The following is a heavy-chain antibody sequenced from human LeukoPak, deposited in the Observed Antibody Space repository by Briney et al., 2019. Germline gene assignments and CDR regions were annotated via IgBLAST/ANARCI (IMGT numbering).Heavy chain of an antibody. D-gene: IGHD3-10*01. V-gene: IGHV4-34*01. Sequence: SETLSLTCAVYGGSFSGYYWSWIRQPPGKGLEWIAIIYHSGLTYFNPSLKSRVTISVDTSKNQFFLYLTSVTAADTAVYYCASNLYGSGNYFAYWGQGTLVTVS. J-gene: IGHJ4*02. CDR2: IYHSGLT. CDR3: ASNLYGSGNYFAY. CDR1: GGSFSGYY.